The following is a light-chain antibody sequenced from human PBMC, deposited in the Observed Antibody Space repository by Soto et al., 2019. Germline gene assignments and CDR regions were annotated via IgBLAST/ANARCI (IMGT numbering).Light chain of an antibody. V-gene: IGLV2-23*03. CDR1: SSDVGSYNL. Sequence: ALPQPVSVSVSHLHALTISSTRTSSDVGSYNLVSWYQQHPGKAPKLMIYEGSKRPSGVSNRFSGSKSGNTASLTISGLQAEDEADYYCCSYAGSSTFLYVFGTGTKVTVL. CDR2: EGS. CDR3: CSYAGSSTFLYV. J-gene: IGLJ1*01.